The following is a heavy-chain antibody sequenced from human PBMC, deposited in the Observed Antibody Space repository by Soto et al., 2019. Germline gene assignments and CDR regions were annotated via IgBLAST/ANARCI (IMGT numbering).Heavy chain of an antibody. CDR3: ARGYSSSPLFEDYFDY. D-gene: IGHD6-13*01. V-gene: IGHV3-7*04. J-gene: IGHJ4*02. Sequence: GGSLRLSCAASGFTFSRHWMTWVRQAPGKGLERVANRNPDGSEKFSVDSVKGRFTISRDNAKNSLYLQMNSLRAEDTAVYFCARGYSSSPLFEDYFDYWGQGPLVTVAS. CDR2: RNPDGSEK. CDR1: GFTFSRHW.